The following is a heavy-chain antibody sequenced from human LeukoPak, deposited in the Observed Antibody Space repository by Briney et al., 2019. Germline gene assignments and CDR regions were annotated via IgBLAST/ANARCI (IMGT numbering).Heavy chain of an antibody. D-gene: IGHD3-10*01. CDR3: ATFYGSGSPLVY. CDR1: GGSISSSSYY. J-gene: IGHJ4*02. CDR2: IYYSGST. V-gene: IGHV4-61*05. Sequence: SETLSLTCTVSGGSISSSSYYWGWIRQPPGKGLEWIGYIYYSGSTNYNPSLKSRVTISVDTSKNQFSLKLSSVTAADTAVYYCATFYGSGSPLVYWGQGTLVTVSS.